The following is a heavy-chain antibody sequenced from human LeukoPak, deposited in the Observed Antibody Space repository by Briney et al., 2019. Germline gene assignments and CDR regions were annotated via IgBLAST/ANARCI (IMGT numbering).Heavy chain of an antibody. CDR2: ISYDGSNK. CDR3: VKGHLTGDY. V-gene: IGHV3-30*18. CDR1: GFTFSSYG. J-gene: IGHJ4*02. Sequence: GRSLRLSCAASGFTFSSYGMHWVRQAPGKGLEWVALISYDGSNKYYPDSVKGRFTISRDNSKNTLYLQMNSLRTEDTAVYYCVKGHLTGDYWGQGTLVTVSS. D-gene: IGHD7-27*01.